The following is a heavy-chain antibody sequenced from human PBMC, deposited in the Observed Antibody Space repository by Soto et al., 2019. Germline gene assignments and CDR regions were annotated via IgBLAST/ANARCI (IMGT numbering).Heavy chain of an antibody. J-gene: IGHJ5*02. CDR1: GFTFSSYS. Sequence: GGSLRLSCAASGFTFSSYSMNWVRQAPGKGLEWVSYISSSSSTIYYADSVKGRFTISRDNAKNSLYLQMNSLRDEDTAVYYCARAPYYDFWSGSVLTDNWFDPWGQGTLVTVSS. CDR3: ARAPYYDFWSGSVLTDNWFDP. CDR2: ISSSSSTI. D-gene: IGHD3-3*01. V-gene: IGHV3-48*02.